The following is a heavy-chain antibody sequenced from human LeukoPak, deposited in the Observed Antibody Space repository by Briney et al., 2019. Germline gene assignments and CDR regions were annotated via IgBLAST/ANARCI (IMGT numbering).Heavy chain of an antibody. V-gene: IGHV4-59*01. J-gene: IGHJ5*02. CDR1: GSSISSYY. D-gene: IGHD1-7*01. CDR3: AREELRRGNWFDP. CDR2: IYYSGST. Sequence: SETLSLTCTVSGSSISSYYWSWIRQPPGKGLEWIGYIYYSGSTNYNPSLKSRVTISVDTSKNQFSLKLSSVTAAGTAVYYCAREELRRGNWFDPWGQGTLVTVSS.